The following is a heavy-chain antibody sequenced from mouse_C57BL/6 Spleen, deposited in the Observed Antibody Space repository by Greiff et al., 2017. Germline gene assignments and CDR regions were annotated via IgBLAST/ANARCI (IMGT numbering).Heavy chain of an antibody. Sequence: VQLKQSGPELVKPGASVKISCKASGYTFTDYYMNWVKQSHGKSLEWIGDINPNNGGTSYNQKFKGKATLTVDKSSSTAYMELRSLTSEDSAVYYCARSDYGSSYYAMDYWGQGTSVTVSS. CDR3: ARSDYGSSYYAMDY. CDR2: INPNNGGT. CDR1: GYTFTDYY. J-gene: IGHJ4*01. D-gene: IGHD1-1*01. V-gene: IGHV1-26*01.